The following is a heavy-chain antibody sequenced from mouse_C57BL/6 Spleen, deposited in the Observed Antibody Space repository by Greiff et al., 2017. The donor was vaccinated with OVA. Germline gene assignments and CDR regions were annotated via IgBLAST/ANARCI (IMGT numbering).Heavy chain of an antibody. CDR1: GFTFSDYG. V-gene: IGHV5-17*01. CDR2: ISSGSSTI. D-gene: IGHD1-1*01. Sequence: DVKLVESGGGLVKPGGSLKLSCAASGFTFSDYGMHWVRQAPEKGLEWVAYISSGSSTIYYADTVKGRFTISRDNAKNTLFLQMSSLRSEDTAVYYCARNYYGSTGAMDYWGQGTSVTVSS. J-gene: IGHJ4*01. CDR3: ARNYYGSTGAMDY.